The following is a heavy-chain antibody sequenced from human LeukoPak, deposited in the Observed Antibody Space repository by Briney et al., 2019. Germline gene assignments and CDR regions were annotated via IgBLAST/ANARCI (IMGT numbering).Heavy chain of an antibody. CDR3: ARAFGMAEVVRGVIIDYYYYYMDV. Sequence: GGSLRLSCAASGFTFSTYSMNWVRQAPGKGLEYVSSISSSSCYIYYADSVKGRFTISRDSAKNSLFLQVNSLRSEDTAVYYCARAFGMAEVVRGVIIDYYYYYMDVWGKGTTVTVSS. CDR2: ISSSSCYI. D-gene: IGHD3-10*01. J-gene: IGHJ6*03. V-gene: IGHV3-21*04. CDR1: GFTFSTYS.